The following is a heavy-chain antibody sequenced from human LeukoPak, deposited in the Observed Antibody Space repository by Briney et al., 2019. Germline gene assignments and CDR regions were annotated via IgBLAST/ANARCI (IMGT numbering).Heavy chain of an antibody. V-gene: IGHV3-15*01. Sequence: GGSLRLSCAASGFTSSNAWMSWVRQAPGKGLEWVGRIKSKTDGGTTDYAAPVKGRFTISRDDSKNTLYLQMNSLKTEDTAVYYCTTGLITMVRGVYFDYWGQGTLVTVSS. CDR1: GFTSSNAW. D-gene: IGHD3-10*01. CDR2: IKSKTDGGTT. J-gene: IGHJ4*02. CDR3: TTGLITMVRGVYFDY.